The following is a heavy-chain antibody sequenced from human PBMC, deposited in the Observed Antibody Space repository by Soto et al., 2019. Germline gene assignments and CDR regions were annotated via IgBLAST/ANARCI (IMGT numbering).Heavy chain of an antibody. Sequence: SGSLSLSCAACIGCVNRCSYYGTWIRQPTGKGLEWIGEMSHSGGTHFNPSLKSRVTISVDTSKNRFALKMSSVTAADTALYYCVRVERGTATTVGDAFDIWVPGTMVTVSS. CDR3: VRVERGTATTVGDAFDI. CDR2: MSHSGGT. V-gene: IGHV4-34*01. CDR1: IGCVNRCSYY. J-gene: IGHJ3*02. D-gene: IGHD1-1*01.